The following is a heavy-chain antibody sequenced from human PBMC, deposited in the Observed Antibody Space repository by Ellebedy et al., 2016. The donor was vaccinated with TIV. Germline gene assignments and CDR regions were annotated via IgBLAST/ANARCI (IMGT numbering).Heavy chain of an antibody. V-gene: IGHV3-48*04. D-gene: IGHD5-24*01. CDR2: ISSDTLTT. J-gene: IGHJ4*02. CDR1: GFTFSSYN. CDR3: ARDMGRWLQFLGF. Sequence: GGSLRLSCAASGFTFSSYNIIWVRQAPGKGLEWISYISSDTLTTEYADSVKGRFTISRDNAKNSVYLQMKSLKAEDTAVYFGARDMGRWLQFLGFWGQGTLVTVSS.